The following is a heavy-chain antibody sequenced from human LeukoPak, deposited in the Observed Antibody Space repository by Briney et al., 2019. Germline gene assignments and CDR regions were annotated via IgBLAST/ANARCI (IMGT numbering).Heavy chain of an antibody. V-gene: IGHV3-21*01. D-gene: IGHD6-19*01. J-gene: IGHJ4*02. CDR3: ARELLYSSGWLEVDSYFDY. CDR1: GFPFSAYS. CDR2: ISSSSSYI. Sequence: GGSLRLSCAASGFPFSAYSMNWVRQAPGKGLEWVSSISSSSSYIYYADSVKGRFTISRDNAKNSLYLQLNSLRAEDTAVYYCARELLYSSGWLEVDSYFDYWGQGTLVTVSS.